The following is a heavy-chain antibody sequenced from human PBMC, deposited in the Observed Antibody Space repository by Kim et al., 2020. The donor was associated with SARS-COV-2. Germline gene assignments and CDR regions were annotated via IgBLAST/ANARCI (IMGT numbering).Heavy chain of an antibody. V-gene: IGHV4-30-2*04. D-gene: IGHD2-21*02. CDR3: AKVVTANSAFDI. J-gene: IGHJ3*02. Sequence: YNPPLKSRVTISVDTSKNQFSLKRSSVTAADTAVYYCAKVVTANSAFDIWGLGTMVTVSS.